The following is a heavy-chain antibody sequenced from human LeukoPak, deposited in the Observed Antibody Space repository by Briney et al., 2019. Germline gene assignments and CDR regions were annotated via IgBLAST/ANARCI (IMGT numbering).Heavy chain of an antibody. D-gene: IGHD6-25*01. J-gene: IGHJ4*02. CDR2: IYHSGST. Sequence: SQTLSLTCAVSGGSISSGGHSWSWIRQPPGKGLEWIGYIYHSGSTNYNPSLKSRVTISVDTSKNQFSLKLSSVTAADTAVYYCASRLSGVGYYFDYWGQGTLVTVSS. CDR1: GGSISSGGHS. CDR3: ASRLSGVGYYFDY. V-gene: IGHV4-30-2*01.